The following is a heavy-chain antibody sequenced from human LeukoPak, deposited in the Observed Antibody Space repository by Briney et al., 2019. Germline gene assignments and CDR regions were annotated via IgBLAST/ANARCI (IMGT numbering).Heavy chain of an antibody. CDR1: GFTFDDYA. V-gene: IGHV3-9*01. Sequence: PGGSLRLSCAASGFTFDDYAMPWVRHAPGKGLEWVSGISWNSGSIGYADSVKGRFAISRDNAKNSLYLQMNSLRAEDTALYYCAKDYGTMIVTTWFDPWGQGTLVTVSS. J-gene: IGHJ5*02. CDR2: ISWNSGSI. CDR3: AKDYGTMIVTTWFDP. D-gene: IGHD3-22*01.